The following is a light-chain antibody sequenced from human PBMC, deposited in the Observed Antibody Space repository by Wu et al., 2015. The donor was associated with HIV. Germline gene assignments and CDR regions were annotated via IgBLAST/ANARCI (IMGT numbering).Light chain of an antibody. Sequence: EIVLTQSPATLSLSPGERATLSCRASQNVKDNLAWYQQKLGQAPRLLIYNASNRATGIPARFSGSGSGTDFTLTISRLEPEDFAVYYCQQYINSPVTFGQGTKLEIK. CDR1: QNVKDN. J-gene: IGKJ2*01. V-gene: IGKV3-11*01. CDR2: NAS. CDR3: QQYINSPVT.